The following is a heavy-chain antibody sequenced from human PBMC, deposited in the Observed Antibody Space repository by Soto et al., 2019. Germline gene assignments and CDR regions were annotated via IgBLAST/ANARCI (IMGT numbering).Heavy chain of an antibody. CDR3: ARHRIEVVWRGFDF. J-gene: IGHJ4*02. CDR1: ADSSTISNSY. V-gene: IGHV4-39*01. Sequence: SETLSLTCTVSADSSTISNSYWGWLRQPPGKGLQWIGSSSYNGGTFYNPSLKGRVAISVDTSKKQSSLQVTSVTAADTAVYYCARHRIEVVWRGFDFWGQGSPVTISS. D-gene: IGHD1-1*01. CDR2: SSYNGGT.